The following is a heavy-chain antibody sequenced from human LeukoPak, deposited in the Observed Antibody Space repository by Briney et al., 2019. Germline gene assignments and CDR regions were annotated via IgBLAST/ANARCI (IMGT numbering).Heavy chain of an antibody. CDR1: GGSISSGGYS. V-gene: IGHV4-30-4*07. CDR2: IYYSDT. CDR3: ARFRYAFDI. D-gene: IGHD3-10*01. Sequence: SETLSLTCAVSGGSISSGGYSWSWIRQPPGKGLEWIGYIYYSDTYYNPSLKSRVTISADTSKNQFSLRLNSVTAADTAVYCARFRYAFDIWGQGTMVAVSS. J-gene: IGHJ3*02.